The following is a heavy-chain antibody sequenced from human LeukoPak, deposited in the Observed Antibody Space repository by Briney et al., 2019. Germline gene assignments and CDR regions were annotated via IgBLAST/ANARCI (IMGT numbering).Heavy chain of an antibody. J-gene: IGHJ4*02. CDR2: VYYSGTT. V-gene: IGHV4-59*08. D-gene: IGHD1-26*01. Sequence: SETLSLTCSVSGGSISTYYWSWIRQTPGKGLEWIGYVYYSGTTNYNPSLKGRVTISSDMSKNQFSLNLRSVNVADTAIYYCARHGGSLGYFDYWGQGTLVTVSS. CDR3: ARHGGSLGYFDY. CDR1: GGSISTYY.